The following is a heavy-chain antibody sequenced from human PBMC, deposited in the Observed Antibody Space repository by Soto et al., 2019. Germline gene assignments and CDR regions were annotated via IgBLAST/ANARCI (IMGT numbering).Heavy chain of an antibody. V-gene: IGHV3-7*01. CDR1: GFTFGESA. Sequence: GGSLRLSCAASGFTFGESAMTWVRQTPGKELEWVANIKPDGSEKWYVDSVKGRFTISRDNSKNTLYLQMNSLRAEDTAVYYCAKDGGPIFGVVIGNQYGMDVWGQGPTVTGSS. D-gene: IGHD3-3*01. CDR2: IKPDGSEK. J-gene: IGHJ6*02. CDR3: AKDGGPIFGVVIGNQYGMDV.